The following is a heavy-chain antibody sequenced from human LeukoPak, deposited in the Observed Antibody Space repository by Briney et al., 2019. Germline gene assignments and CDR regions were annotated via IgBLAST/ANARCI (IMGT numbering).Heavy chain of an antibody. J-gene: IGHJ4*02. V-gene: IGHV1-46*01. CDR3: ARESMIARERKFDF. CDR1: GYPLTTYY. Sequence: GASVTVSCKASGYPLTTYYMHWVRQAPGQGLEWVGIINPSGGSTNYAQKFQGRVTMTRDTSTSTVYMELSSLRSEDTAVYYCARESMIARERKFDFWGQGTLVTVSS. D-gene: IGHD3-16*01. CDR2: INPSGGST.